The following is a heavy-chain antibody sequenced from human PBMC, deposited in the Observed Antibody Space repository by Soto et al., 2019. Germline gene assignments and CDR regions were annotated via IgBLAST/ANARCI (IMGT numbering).Heavy chain of an antibody. CDR1: GGSVSSGDYY. Sequence: QVQLQESGPGLVKPSETLSLTCTVSGGSVSSGDYYWSWIRQPPGKGLEWIGYIYKSGSTNYNPSIKSRVTISLDTSKNQVSLKLSSVTAADTAVYYCAREARGMDVWGQGTTVTVSS. V-gene: IGHV4-61*08. CDR3: AREARGMDV. J-gene: IGHJ6*02. D-gene: IGHD3-16*01. CDR2: IYKSGST.